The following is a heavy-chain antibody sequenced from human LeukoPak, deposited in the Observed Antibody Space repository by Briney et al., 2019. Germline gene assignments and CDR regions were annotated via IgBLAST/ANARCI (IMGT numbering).Heavy chain of an antibody. J-gene: IGHJ6*03. CDR2: INHSGST. V-gene: IGHV4-34*01. CDR3: ARVQRTWLRRYYYYMDV. D-gene: IGHD6-19*01. Sequence: PSETLSLTCAVYGGSFSGYYWSWIRQPPGKGLEWIGEINHSGSTIYNPSLKSRVTISVDTSKNQFSLKLSSVTAADTAVYYCARVQRTWLRRYYYYMDVWGKGTTVTVSS. CDR1: GGSFSGYY.